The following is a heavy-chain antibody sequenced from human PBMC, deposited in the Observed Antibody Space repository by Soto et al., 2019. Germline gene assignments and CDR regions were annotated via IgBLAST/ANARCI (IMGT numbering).Heavy chain of an antibody. D-gene: IGHD3-22*01. V-gene: IGHV4-30-4*01. CDR3: ARVVQLYDSSGYSFYYFDY. Sequence: TLSLSCTVSGDSMNSADYYWSWLRQPPGKGLEWIGYIYYSRSDYYNPSLGRRATITIDTSRNQFSLNLMSVTAADTAVYYCARVVQLYDSSGYSFYYFDYWGQGALVTVSS. CDR1: GDSMNSADYY. J-gene: IGHJ4*02. CDR2: IYYSRSD.